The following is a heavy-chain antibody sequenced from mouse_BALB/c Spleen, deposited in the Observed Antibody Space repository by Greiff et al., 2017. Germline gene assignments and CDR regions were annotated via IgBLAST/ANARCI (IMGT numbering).Heavy chain of an antibody. D-gene: IGHD2-4*01. V-gene: IGHV3-1*02. CDR3: ARCDDSHWYIDV. Sequence: EVKLMESGPDLVKPSQSLSLTCTVTGYSITSGYRWHWIRQFPGNKLEWMGYIHYSGSTNYNPSLKSRISITRDTSKNQFFLQLNSVTTEDTATYYCARCDDSHWYIDVWGAGTTVTVSS. CDR2: IHYSGST. CDR1: GYSITSGYR. J-gene: IGHJ1*01.